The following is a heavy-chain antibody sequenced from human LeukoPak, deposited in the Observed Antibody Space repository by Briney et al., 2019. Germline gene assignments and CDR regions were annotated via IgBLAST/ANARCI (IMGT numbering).Heavy chain of an antibody. CDR1: VGSISSGNW. V-gene: IGHV4-4*02. J-gene: IGHJ6*02. CDR3: ATAPILRGEGGEHYKYGMDV. CDR2: IYHNGTS. D-gene: IGHD2-2*02. Sequence: SETLSLTCAVSVGSISSGNWWSWVRQSPGKGLEWIGEIYHNGTSNNNPSLKSRVTISADTFKNHFSLKLTSVTAADTAVYYRATAPILRGEGGEHYKYGMDVWGQGTTVIVSS.